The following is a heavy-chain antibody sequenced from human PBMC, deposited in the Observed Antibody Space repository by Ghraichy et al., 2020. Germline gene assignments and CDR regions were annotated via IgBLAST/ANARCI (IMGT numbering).Heavy chain of an antibody. D-gene: IGHD3-22*01. V-gene: IGHV3-73*01. CDR2: IGSKSDSHAT. CDR1: GFPFSGSG. J-gene: IGHJ5*02. Sequence: GGYLRLSCAASGFPFSGSGIHWVRQAPGKGLEWVALIGSKSDSHATIYAASVRGRISVSRDDSNNMAYLQMNRLTTDDTAVYYCTRHVAYYSSSGSYNYFDLWGQGTPVTVSS. CDR3: TRHVAYYSSSGSYNYFDL.